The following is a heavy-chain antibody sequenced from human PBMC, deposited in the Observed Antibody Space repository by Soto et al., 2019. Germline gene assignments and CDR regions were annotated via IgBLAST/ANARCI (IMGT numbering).Heavy chain of an antibody. D-gene: IGHD3-22*01. CDR1: GYSFTSYG. Sequence: ASVKVSCKASGYSFTSYGINWVRQAPGQGLEWMGWISTYDGTTKYAQKVQGRVTMTTDTSTSTAYMELRSLRSDDTAVYYCARDQVFEDSRGNLAGYWGQGPLVTVSS. J-gene: IGHJ4*02. CDR2: ISTYDGTT. V-gene: IGHV1-18*01. CDR3: ARDQVFEDSRGNLAGY.